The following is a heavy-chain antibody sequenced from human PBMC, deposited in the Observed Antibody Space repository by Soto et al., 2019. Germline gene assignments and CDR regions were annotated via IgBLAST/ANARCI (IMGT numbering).Heavy chain of an antibody. D-gene: IGHD6-19*01. CDR2: INHSGST. Sequence: PSETLSLTCAVYGGSFSGYYWSWIRQPPGKGLEWIGEINHSGSTNYNPSLKSRVTISVDTSKNQFSLKLSSVTAADTAVYYCARVSPRKYSSGWYAGNCFDPWGQGTLVTVSS. V-gene: IGHV4-34*01. CDR3: ARVSPRKYSSGWYAGNCFDP. J-gene: IGHJ5*02. CDR1: GGSFSGYY.